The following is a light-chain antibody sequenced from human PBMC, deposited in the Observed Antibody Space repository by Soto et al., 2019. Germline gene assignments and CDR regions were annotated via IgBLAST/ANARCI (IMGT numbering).Light chain of an antibody. Sequence: EVVMTQSPATLSVSPGERATLSCRASQTVSSNLAWYQQKPGQSPRLLIYGASIRATDIPDRFSGSTSGTEFTLTIRSLQSEDFAVYYCQQYNKWPLTFGGGTKVDIK. CDR2: GAS. CDR1: QTVSSN. CDR3: QQYNKWPLT. V-gene: IGKV3-15*01. J-gene: IGKJ4*01.